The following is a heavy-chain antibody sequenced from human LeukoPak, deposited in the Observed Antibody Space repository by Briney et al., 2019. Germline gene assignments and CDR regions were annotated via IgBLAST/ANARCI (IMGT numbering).Heavy chain of an antibody. CDR1: GDSISSNTYY. D-gene: IGHD3-10*01. CDR2: IYYSGST. V-gene: IGHV4-39*01. CDR3: ARTTRMVRGIYYSDH. J-gene: IGHJ4*02. Sequence: PSETLSLTCTVSGDSISSNTYYWGWIRQPPGKGLEWIGSIYYSGSTYYNPSLKGRVTISVDTSKNQFFLKLSSVTAADTAVYYCARTTRMVRGIYYSDHWGQGTLVTVSS.